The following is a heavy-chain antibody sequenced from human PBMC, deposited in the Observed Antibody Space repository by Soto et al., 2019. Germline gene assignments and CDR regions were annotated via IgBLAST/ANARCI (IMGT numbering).Heavy chain of an antibody. CDR1: GFTFSSYG. CDR2: IWYDGSNK. CDR3: ARDPGPFSHFDY. V-gene: IGHV3-33*01. J-gene: IGHJ4*02. Sequence: GGSLRLSCAASGFTFSSYGMHWVRQAPGKGLEWVAVIWYDGSNKYYADSVKGRFTISRDNSKNTLYLQMNSLRAEDTAVYYCARDPGPFSHFDYWGQGTLVTVSS.